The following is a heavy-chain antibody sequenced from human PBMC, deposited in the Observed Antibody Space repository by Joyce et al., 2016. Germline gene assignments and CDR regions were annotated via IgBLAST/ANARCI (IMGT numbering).Heavy chain of an antibody. Sequence: QVQLVESGGGLVKPGGSLRLSCAASGFTFSDSYIGWIRQAPEKGLEWFSYISSTGRTIYYADSVKGRFTMSRNNAKNSLYLQMNSLRAEDTAVYYCARGPGYCSTTTCSPGDGMDVWGQGTTVTVSS. V-gene: IGHV3-11*01. J-gene: IGHJ6*02. CDR3: ARGPGYCSTTTCSPGDGMDV. CDR2: ISSTGRTI. D-gene: IGHD2-2*01. CDR1: GFTFSDSY.